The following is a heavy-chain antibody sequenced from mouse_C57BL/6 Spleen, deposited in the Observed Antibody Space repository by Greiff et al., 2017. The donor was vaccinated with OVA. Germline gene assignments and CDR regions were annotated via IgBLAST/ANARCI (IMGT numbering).Heavy chain of an antibody. Sequence: QVQLQQSGAELARPGASVKLSCKASGYTFTSYGISWVKQRTGQGLEWIGEIYPRSGNTYYNEKFKGKATLTADKSSSTAYMELRSLTSEEAAVYGCGRGSNYEGDAMDYWGQGTSVTVSS. CDR1: GYTFTSYG. V-gene: IGHV1-81*01. J-gene: IGHJ4*01. D-gene: IGHD2-5*01. CDR2: IYPRSGNT. CDR3: GRGSNYEGDAMDY.